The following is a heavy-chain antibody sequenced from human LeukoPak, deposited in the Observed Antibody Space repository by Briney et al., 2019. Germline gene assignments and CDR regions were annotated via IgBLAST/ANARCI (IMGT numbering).Heavy chain of an antibody. Sequence: GGSLRLSCAASGLPFSSYARSWVRKAPGKGLEWVSAIGGSGGRTYYADSVRGRFPISRENPKNTLYLQMNSLRAEATAVYYCAKGPQVVPAAPGGYYFDYWGQGTPVTVSS. CDR2: IGGSGGRT. D-gene: IGHD2-2*01. CDR3: AKGPQVVPAAPGGYYFDY. J-gene: IGHJ4*01. V-gene: IGHV3-23*01. CDR1: GLPFSSYA.